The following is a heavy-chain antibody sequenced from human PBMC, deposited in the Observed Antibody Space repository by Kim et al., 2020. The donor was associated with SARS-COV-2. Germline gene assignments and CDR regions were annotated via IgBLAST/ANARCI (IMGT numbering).Heavy chain of an antibody. CDR2: ISSNGGST. V-gene: IGHV3-64*01. CDR3: AGRSAVILYGMDV. D-gene: IGHD2-2*01. J-gene: IGHJ6*02. Sequence: GGSLRLSCAASGFTFSSYAMHWVRQAPGKGLEYVSAISSNGGSTYYANSVKGRFTISRDNSKNTLYLQMGSLRAEDMAVYYCAGRSAVILYGMDVWGQGTTVTVSS. CDR1: GFTFSSYA.